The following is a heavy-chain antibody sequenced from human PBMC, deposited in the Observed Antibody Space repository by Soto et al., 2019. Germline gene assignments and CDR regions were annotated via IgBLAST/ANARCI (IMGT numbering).Heavy chain of an antibody. J-gene: IGHJ4*02. CDR2: IYYSGST. V-gene: IGHV4-39*01. Sequence: QLQLQESGPGLVKPSETLSLTCTVSGGSISSSSYYWGWIRQPPGKGLEWIGSIYYSGSTYYNPSLKSRVTISVDTSKDQFSRKLSSVTAADTAVYYCAAYSSSSGGNFDYWGQGTLVTVSS. D-gene: IGHD6-6*01. CDR3: AAYSSSSGGNFDY. CDR1: GGSISSSSYY.